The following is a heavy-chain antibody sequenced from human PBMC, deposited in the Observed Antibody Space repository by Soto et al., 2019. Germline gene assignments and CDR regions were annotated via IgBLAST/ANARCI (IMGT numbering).Heavy chain of an antibody. Sequence: PSETLSLTCTVSGGSISSYYWSWIRQPPGKGLEWIGYIYYSGSTNYNPSLKSRVTISVDTSKNQFSLKLSSVTAADTAVYYCAGVEEYYYYCMDVWGKGTTVTVS. CDR3: AGVEEYYYYCMDV. CDR1: GGSISSYY. D-gene: IGHD3-3*01. J-gene: IGHJ6*03. V-gene: IGHV4-59*08. CDR2: IYYSGST.